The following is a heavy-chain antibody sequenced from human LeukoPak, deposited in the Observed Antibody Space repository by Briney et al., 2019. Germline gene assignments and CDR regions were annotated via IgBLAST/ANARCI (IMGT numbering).Heavy chain of an antibody. V-gene: IGHV1-69*10. CDR2: FIPILGTA. CDR3: AAIPVFAVVLHQEPV. J-gene: IGHJ6*04. CDR1: GATFSDCA. Sequence: SVKVSCKASGATFSDCALNWVRQAPGQGLEWMGVFIPILGTANSTEKFHDRLTITADISTNTAYMELSSLRSEDTAVYFCAAIPVFAVVLHQEPVWGKGTTATVSS. D-gene: IGHD3-3*01.